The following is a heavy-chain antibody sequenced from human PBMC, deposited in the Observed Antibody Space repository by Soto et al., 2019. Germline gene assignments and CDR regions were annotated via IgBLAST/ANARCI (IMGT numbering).Heavy chain of an antibody. CDR1: GYTFSNYD. V-gene: IGHV1-8*01. CDR2: VNPNNGET. CDR3: AKVSRKGSAIDFDY. Sequence: QVQLVQSGAELKKPGASVKVSCKASGYTFSNYDMNWVRQATEQGPEWIGWVNPNNGETGYAQKFQGRVTLTTDISTTTAYMELTSLRSEDTAIYYCAKVSRKGSAIDFDYWGQGTLITVSS. J-gene: IGHJ4*02. D-gene: IGHD3-10*01.